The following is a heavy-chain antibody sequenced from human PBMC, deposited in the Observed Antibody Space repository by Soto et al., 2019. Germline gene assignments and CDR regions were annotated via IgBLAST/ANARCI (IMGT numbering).Heavy chain of an antibody. CDR1: GGTFSSYA. V-gene: IGHV1-69*06. J-gene: IGHJ4*02. Sequence: SVKVSCKASGGTFSSYAISWVRQAPGQGLEWMGGIIPIFGTANYAQKFQGRVTITADKSTSTAYMELSSLRSEDTAVYYCARQIYDSDTGPNFQYYFDSWGQGTPVTVSS. D-gene: IGHD3-22*01. CDR3: ARQIYDSDTGPNFQYYFDS. CDR2: IIPIFGTA.